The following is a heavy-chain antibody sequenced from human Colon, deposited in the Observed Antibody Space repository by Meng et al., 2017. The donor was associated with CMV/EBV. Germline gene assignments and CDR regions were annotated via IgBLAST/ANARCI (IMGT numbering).Heavy chain of an antibody. Sequence: ASVKVSCKASGYTFTGYYIYWVRQAPGQGLEWMGWINPNSGGTNYAQKFQGRVTMTRDTSNNTAYMELSGLRSDDTAVYYCARAGEIYYYDSSGYFSVYYYYGMDVWGHGTTVTV. D-gene: IGHD3-22*01. J-gene: IGHJ6*02. CDR3: ARAGEIYYYDSSGYFSVYYYYGMDV. CDR2: INPNSGGT. V-gene: IGHV1-2*02. CDR1: GYTFTGYY.